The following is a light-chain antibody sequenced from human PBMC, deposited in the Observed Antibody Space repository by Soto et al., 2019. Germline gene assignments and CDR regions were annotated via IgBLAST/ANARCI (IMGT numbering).Light chain of an antibody. CDR1: QSVASY. CDR2: GAS. CDR3: QQCNEWPLIT. J-gene: IGKJ5*01. Sequence: EIVMTQYPATLSVSPGERATLSCRASQSVASYLAWYQQKPGQAPRLLIYGASTRATGVPARFSGSGSGTEFTLTISSLQSEDFAVYYCQQCNEWPLITFGQGTRLEAK. V-gene: IGKV3-15*01.